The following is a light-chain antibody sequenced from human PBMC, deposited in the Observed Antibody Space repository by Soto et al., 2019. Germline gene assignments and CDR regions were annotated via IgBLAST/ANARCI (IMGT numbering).Light chain of an antibody. J-gene: IGKJ5*01. V-gene: IGKV1-33*01. CDR2: DAS. CDR1: QDISNY. CDR3: QQYDSLPIT. Sequence: DIQMTQSPSSLSASVGDRVTITCRASQDISNYLNWYQQKPGKAPELLINDASNLEMGVPSRFSGVGSGTDFTFTISSLQPEDIATYFCQQYDSLPITFGQGTRLEIK.